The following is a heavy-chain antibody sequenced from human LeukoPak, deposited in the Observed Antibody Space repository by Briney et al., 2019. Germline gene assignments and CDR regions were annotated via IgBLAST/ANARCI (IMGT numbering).Heavy chain of an antibody. Sequence: GGSLGLSCAASGFTFRSYAMTWVRQAPGKGLEWVSVISGSGDTTNYADSVKGRFTISRDNSKNTLYLQMNSLRAEDTAVYYCAKSITMIVVVVGNAFDIWGQGTMVTVSS. CDR2: ISGSGDTT. J-gene: IGHJ3*02. V-gene: IGHV3-23*01. D-gene: IGHD3-22*01. CDR1: GFTFRSYA. CDR3: AKSITMIVVVVGNAFDI.